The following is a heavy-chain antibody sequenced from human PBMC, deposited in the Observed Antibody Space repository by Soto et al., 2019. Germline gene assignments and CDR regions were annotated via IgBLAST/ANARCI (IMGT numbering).Heavy chain of an antibody. CDR1: GFTFSSYW. V-gene: IGHV3-74*01. CDR3: ARANYSLREYYYYGMDV. CDR2: INSDGSST. D-gene: IGHD3-10*02. Sequence: EVQLVESGGGLVQPGGSLRLSCAASGFTFSSYWMHWVRQAPGKGLVWVSRINSDGSSTSYADSVKGRFTISRDNAKNPLYLQMNSLRAEDTAVYYCARANYSLREYYYYGMDVWGQGTTVTVSS. J-gene: IGHJ6*02.